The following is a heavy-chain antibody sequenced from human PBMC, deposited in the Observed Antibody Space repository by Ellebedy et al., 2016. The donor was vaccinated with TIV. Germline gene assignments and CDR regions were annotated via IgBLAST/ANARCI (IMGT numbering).Heavy chain of an antibody. CDR2: IKQDGSEK. J-gene: IGHJ3*02. CDR3: VTDGSYGDYLSPTHAFVI. CDR1: GFSFRSYW. V-gene: IGHV3-7*01. D-gene: IGHD4-17*01. Sequence: GGSLRLSCAASGFSFRSYWMSWVRQAPGKGLEWVANIKQDGSEKYHVDSVRGRFTISRDNARNALYLQRNSLTAEDTAVYYCVTDGSYGDYLSPTHAFVIWGQGTMVAVSS.